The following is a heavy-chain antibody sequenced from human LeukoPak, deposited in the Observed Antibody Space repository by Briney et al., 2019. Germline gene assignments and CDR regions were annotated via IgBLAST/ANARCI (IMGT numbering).Heavy chain of an antibody. J-gene: IGHJ3*02. Sequence: SETLSLTCTVSGGSISSYYWSWIRQPAGKGLEWIGRIYTSGSTNYNPSLKSRVTMSVDTSKNQFSLKLSSVTAADTAVYYCARTLDYDILTGSPSDAFDIWGQGTMVTVYS. CDR3: ARTLDYDILTGSPSDAFDI. CDR2: IYTSGST. V-gene: IGHV4-4*07. CDR1: GGSISSYY. D-gene: IGHD3-9*01.